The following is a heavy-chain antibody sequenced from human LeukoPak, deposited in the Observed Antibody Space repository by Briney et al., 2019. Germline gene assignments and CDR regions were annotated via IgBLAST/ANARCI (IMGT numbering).Heavy chain of an antibody. D-gene: IGHD1-26*01. V-gene: IGHV3-48*01. CDR1: GFTFSTYD. Sequence: PGGSLRLSCAASGFTFSTYDMNWVRQAPGKGLEWVSFITRSSNTIYYADSVKGRFTISRDNAKNSLYLQMNSLRAEDTAVYYCARDRFGGSFDYWGQGTLVTVSS. CDR2: ITRSSNTI. CDR3: ARDRFGGSFDY. J-gene: IGHJ4*02.